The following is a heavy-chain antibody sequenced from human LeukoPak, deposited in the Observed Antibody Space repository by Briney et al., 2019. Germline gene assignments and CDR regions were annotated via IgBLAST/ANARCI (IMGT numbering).Heavy chain of an antibody. J-gene: IGHJ4*02. CDR3: AKSRGYSSGWSDY. D-gene: IGHD6-19*01. Sequence: TGGSLRLSCAASGFTFSSYAMSWVRQAPGKGLEWVSAISGSGGSTYYADSVKGRFTISRDNSKNTLYLQMNSLRAEDTAVYYCAKSRGYSSGWSDYWGQGTLVTVSS. V-gene: IGHV3-23*01. CDR1: GFTFSSYA. CDR2: ISGSGGST.